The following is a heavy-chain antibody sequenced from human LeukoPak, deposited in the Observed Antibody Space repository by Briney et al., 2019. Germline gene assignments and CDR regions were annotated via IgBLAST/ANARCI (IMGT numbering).Heavy chain of an antibody. J-gene: IGHJ4*02. CDR2: IIPIFGTA. V-gene: IGHV1-69*06. Sequence: GASVKVSSKASGGTFSSYAISWVRQAPGQGLEWMGGIIPIFGTANYAQKFQGRVTITADKSTSTAYMELSSLRSEDTAVYYCARDDGDYLAAFDYWGQGTLVTVSS. CDR3: ARDDGDYLAAFDY. CDR1: GGTFSSYA. D-gene: IGHD4-17*01.